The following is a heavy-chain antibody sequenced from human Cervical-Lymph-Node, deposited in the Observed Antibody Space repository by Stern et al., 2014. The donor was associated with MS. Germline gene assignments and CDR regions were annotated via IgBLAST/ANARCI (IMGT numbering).Heavy chain of an antibody. Sequence: MQLVQSGSEVKKPGESLKISCKASRDSFTHSWIGWVRQMPGKGLEWMGIIFPADSDTKYSPSFEGQVTFSVDRSTSPAYLQWSSLKASDTAIYYCARHHGHSPTPFDSWGQGTRVTVSS. CDR2: IFPADSDT. J-gene: IGHJ4*02. V-gene: IGHV5-51*01. CDR3: ARHHGHSPTPFDS. D-gene: IGHD5-24*01. CDR1: RDSFTHSW.